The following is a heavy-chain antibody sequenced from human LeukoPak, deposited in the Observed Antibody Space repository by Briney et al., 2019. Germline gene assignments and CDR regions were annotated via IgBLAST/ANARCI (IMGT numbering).Heavy chain of an antibody. CDR3: ARNYDVLTGYPYYFDH. Sequence: AGGSLRLSCAASGFNFSNYAMNWVRQAPWKGLDWVSSITAGGSFKYYADSVEGRFTISRDNAKNSLYLQMSSLTPEDTAVYYCARNYDVLTGYPYYFDHWGQGILVTVSS. D-gene: IGHD3-9*01. CDR1: GFNFSNYA. V-gene: IGHV3-21*01. CDR2: ITAGGSFK. J-gene: IGHJ4*02.